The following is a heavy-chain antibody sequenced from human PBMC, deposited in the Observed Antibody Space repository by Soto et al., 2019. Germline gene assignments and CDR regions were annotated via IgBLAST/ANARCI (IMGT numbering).Heavy chain of an antibody. J-gene: IGHJ4*02. V-gene: IGHV3-23*01. CDR1: GFTFSSYA. D-gene: IGHD1-26*01. CDR2: ISGSGGST. CDR3: ARRGSGSYYDY. Sequence: EVQLLESGGGLVQPGGSLRLSCAASGFTFSSYAMRWVRQAPGKGLEWVSAISGSGGSTYYADSVKGRFTISRDNSKNSLYLQMNSLKAEDTDVYDCARRGSGSYYDYWGQGTLVTVSS.